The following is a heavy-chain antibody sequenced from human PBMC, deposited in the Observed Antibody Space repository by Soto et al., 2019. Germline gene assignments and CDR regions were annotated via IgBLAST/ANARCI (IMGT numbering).Heavy chain of an antibody. CDR2: IYYSGRT. CDR1: GGSVSSGSYY. Sequence: QVQLQESGPGLVKPSETLSLTCTVSGGSVSSGSYYWSWIRQPPGKGLEWIGYIYYSGRTNYNPSLKSRVTISVDTSKTQFSLKLSSVTAADPAVYYCARTETTVRWFDPCGQGTQVTVSS. CDR3: ARTETTVRWFDP. D-gene: IGHD1-7*01. V-gene: IGHV4-61*01. J-gene: IGHJ5*02.